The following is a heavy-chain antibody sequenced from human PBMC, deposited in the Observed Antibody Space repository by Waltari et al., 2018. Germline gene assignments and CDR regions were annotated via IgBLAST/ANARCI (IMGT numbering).Heavy chain of an antibody. D-gene: IGHD3-10*01. J-gene: IGHJ4*02. CDR1: GGSISSSSYY. V-gene: IGHV4-39*07. CDR2: IYYSGST. Sequence: QLQLQESGPGLVKPSETLSLTCTVSGGSISSSSYYWGWIRQHPGKGLEWIGSIYYSGSTYYNPSLKSRVTISVDTSKNQFFLKLSSVTAADTAVYYCARGYGSGSYYHYWGQGTLVTVSS. CDR3: ARGYGSGSYYHY.